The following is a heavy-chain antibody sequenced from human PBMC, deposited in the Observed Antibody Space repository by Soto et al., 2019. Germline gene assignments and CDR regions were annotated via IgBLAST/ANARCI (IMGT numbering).Heavy chain of an antibody. J-gene: IGHJ2*01. Sequence: QVQLQQWGAGLLKPSETLSLTCAVYGGSFSPYFWSWIRQPPGKGLEWIGESNHSGSTNYNPSLTRRATLSVDTSKNQGSLKLTSVTAADTAVYYCARLASGWQYYYFDFWGRGTPVTVSS. CDR3: ARLASGWQYYYFDF. D-gene: IGHD6-19*01. CDR2: SNHSGST. CDR1: GGSFSPYF. V-gene: IGHV4-34*01.